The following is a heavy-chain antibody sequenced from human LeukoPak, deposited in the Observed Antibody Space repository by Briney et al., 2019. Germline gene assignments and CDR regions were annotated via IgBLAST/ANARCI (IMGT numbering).Heavy chain of an antibody. CDR2: INPNSGGT. J-gene: IGHJ5*02. Sequence: GASVKVSCKASGYTFTGYYMHWVRQAPGQGLEWMGWINPNSGGTNYAQKFQGRVTMTRDTSISTAYMELSRLRSDDTAVYYCARDGWVAVAGTWWFDPWGQGTLVTVSS. V-gene: IGHV1-2*02. CDR1: GYTFTGYY. CDR3: ARDGWVAVAGTWWFDP. D-gene: IGHD6-19*01.